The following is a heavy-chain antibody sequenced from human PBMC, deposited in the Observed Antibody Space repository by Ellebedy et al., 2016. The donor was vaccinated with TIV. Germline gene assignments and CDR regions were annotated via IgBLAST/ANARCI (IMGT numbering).Heavy chain of an antibody. V-gene: IGHV4-34*01. J-gene: IGHJ4*02. Sequence: PSETLSLTXAVYGGSFSGYYWTWIRQSPGKGLEWIGDINQDGSTNYNPSLKSRVTISVDTSKNQFSLRLNSVTAADTAVYYCARGRTATVTKPKYFDYWGQGTLVTVSS. CDR3: ARGRTATVTKPKYFDY. D-gene: IGHD5-18*01. CDR1: GGSFSGYY. CDR2: INQDGST.